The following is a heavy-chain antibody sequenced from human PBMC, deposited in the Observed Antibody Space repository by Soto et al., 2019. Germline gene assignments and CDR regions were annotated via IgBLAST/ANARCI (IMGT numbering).Heavy chain of an antibody. CDR1: GYKFTTYF. D-gene: IGHD2-15*01. J-gene: IGHJ1*01. CDR2: IHPSGDT. CDR3: VRGYCTTSPCSGDFQF. V-gene: IGHV1-46*01. Sequence: AASVKVSFKASGYKFTTYFIHWLRQAPGQGLEWMGMIHPSGDTGYAQKFRGRVTMTIDTSTTTAYMELRNLTSEDTAVYFSVRGYCTTSPCSGDFQFWGQGTLVTVS.